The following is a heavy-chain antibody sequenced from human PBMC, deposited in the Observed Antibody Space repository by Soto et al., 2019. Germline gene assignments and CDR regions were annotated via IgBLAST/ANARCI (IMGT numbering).Heavy chain of an antibody. CDR1: GGSISSYY. J-gene: IGHJ4*02. D-gene: IGHD2-15*01. CDR3: ASCSGGSCSNFDY. Sequence: PSEALSLTCTVSGGSISSYYWSWSRQPPGKGLEWIGYIYYSGSTNYNPSLKSRVTISVDTSKNQFSLKLSSVTAADTAVYYCASCSGGSCSNFDYWGQGTLVTVSS. CDR2: IYYSGST. V-gene: IGHV4-59*01.